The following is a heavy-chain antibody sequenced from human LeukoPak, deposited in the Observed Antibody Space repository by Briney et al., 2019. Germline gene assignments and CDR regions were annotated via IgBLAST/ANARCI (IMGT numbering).Heavy chain of an antibody. J-gene: IGHJ6*02. D-gene: IGHD2-2*01. CDR1: GFTFSTYW. Sequence: GGSLRLSCAASGFTFSTYWMTWVRQAPGKGPEWVANIKEDGSATYYVDSVKGRFTISRDNAKKSLYLQMNSLRAEDTAVYYCARVVGPQSYYYYGLDVWGQGTTVTVSS. CDR2: IKEDGSAT. CDR3: ARVVGPQSYYYYGLDV. V-gene: IGHV3-7*02.